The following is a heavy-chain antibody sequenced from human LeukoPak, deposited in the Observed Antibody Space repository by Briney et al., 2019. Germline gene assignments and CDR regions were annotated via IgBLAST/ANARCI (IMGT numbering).Heavy chain of an antibody. CDR1: GGSISSYY. CDR2: IYNSGRT. Sequence: PSETLSLTCTVSGGSISSYYWSWIRQAPGKGLEWIGYIYNSGRTNYNPSLKSRVTISVDTSKNQFSLRLSSVTAADTAVYYFARGHSNCSPTSCYFPSDYWGQGTLVTVSS. D-gene: IGHD2-2*01. J-gene: IGHJ4*02. V-gene: IGHV4-59*01. CDR3: ARGHSNCSPTSCYFPSDY.